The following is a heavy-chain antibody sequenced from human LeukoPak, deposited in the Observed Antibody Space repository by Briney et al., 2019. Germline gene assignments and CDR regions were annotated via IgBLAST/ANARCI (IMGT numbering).Heavy chain of an antibody. CDR2: IYYSGST. D-gene: IGHD6-19*01. J-gene: IGHJ3*02. Sequence: SETLSLTCTVSGGSISSSSYYWGWIRQPPGKGLEWIGGIYYSGSTYYNPSLKSRVTISVDTSKNQFSLKLSSVTAADTAVYYCARLPYSSGWFDAFDIWGQGTMVTVSS. CDR1: GGSISSSSYY. CDR3: ARLPYSSGWFDAFDI. V-gene: IGHV4-39*01.